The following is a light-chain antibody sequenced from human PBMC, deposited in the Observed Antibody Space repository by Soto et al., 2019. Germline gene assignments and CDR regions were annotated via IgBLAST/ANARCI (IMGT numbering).Light chain of an antibody. J-gene: IGKJ1*01. CDR3: QQYASSSWT. Sequence: EIVLTQSPGTLSLSPGERATLSCRASQSVSSSYLAWYQQKPGQAPRLLIYGASSRATGIPDRFSGSGSGTDITLTISRLEPDDFAVYYCQQYASSSWTFGQGTKVAIK. CDR1: QSVSSSY. CDR2: GAS. V-gene: IGKV3-20*01.